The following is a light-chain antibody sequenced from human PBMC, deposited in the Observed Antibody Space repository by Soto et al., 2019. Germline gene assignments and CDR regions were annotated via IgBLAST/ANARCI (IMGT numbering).Light chain of an antibody. J-gene: IGKJ3*01. CDR1: QSVSSY. CDR2: DAS. CDR3: QQRSNWRPS. V-gene: IGKV3-11*01. Sequence: EIVLTQSPATLSLSPGETATLSCRASQSVSSYLAWSQQKPGQAPGLLIYDASNRATGIPARFSGSGSGTDFPLTIRSLEPEDFAVYYCQQRSNWRPSFGAGTKVDI.